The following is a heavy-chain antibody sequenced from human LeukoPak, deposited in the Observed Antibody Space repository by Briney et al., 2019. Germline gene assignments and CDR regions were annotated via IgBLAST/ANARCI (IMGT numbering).Heavy chain of an antibody. CDR1: GYTLTELS. CDR3: ARVRDWDLLRLFDY. D-gene: IGHD1-26*01. J-gene: IGHJ4*02. CDR2: INPNSSGT. V-gene: IGHV1-2*02. Sequence: GASVKVSCKVSGYTLTELSMHWVRQAPGQGLEWMGWINPNSSGTNYAQKFQGRVTMTRDTSISTTYMELSRLRFDDTAVYYCARVRDWDLLRLFDYWGQGTLVTVSS.